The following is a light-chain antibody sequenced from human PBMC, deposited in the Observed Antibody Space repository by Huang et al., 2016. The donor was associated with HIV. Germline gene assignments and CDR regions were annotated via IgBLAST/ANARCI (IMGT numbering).Light chain of an antibody. J-gene: IGKJ1*01. CDR3: QQYYSSPQT. Sequence: DIIMTQSPDSLAVSLGERATLNWRSSQSVYSSSTSKDYMAWFQQKPGQPPRVLLFWASTREAGGPDRFSGSGSGTHFTLTIANLEAEDAAIYYCQQYYSSPQTFGQGTRVEVK. CDR1: QSVYSSSTSKDY. V-gene: IGKV4-1*01. CDR2: WAS.